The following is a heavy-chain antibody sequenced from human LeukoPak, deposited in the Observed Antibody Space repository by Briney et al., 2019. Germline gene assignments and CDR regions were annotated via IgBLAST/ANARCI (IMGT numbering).Heavy chain of an antibody. CDR3: ATDLGLTMIRGVIVH. V-gene: IGHV3-15*01. D-gene: IGHD3-10*01. Sequence: GGSLRLSCAASGSIFTNPGMTWVRQAPGKGLEWVARIKSKGDGETTDYAAPVKGRFTMSRDDSKATLYLQMNSLKAEDTAVYYCATDLGLTMIRGVIVHWGQGALVTVSS. J-gene: IGHJ4*02. CDR2: IKSKGDGETT. CDR1: GSIFTNPG.